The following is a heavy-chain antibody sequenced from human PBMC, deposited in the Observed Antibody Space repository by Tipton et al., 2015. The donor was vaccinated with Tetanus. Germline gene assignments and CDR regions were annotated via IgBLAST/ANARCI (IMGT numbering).Heavy chain of an antibody. CDR1: GGSISSYY. J-gene: IGHJ4*02. CDR2: IYYSGST. D-gene: IGHD7-27*01. V-gene: IGHV4-59*01. CDR3: ARIRQVGKPGPFFDY. Sequence: LRLSCTVSGGSISSYYWSWIRQPPGKGLEWIGYIYYSGSTNYNPSLKSRVTISVDTSKNQFSLKLSSVTAADTAVYYCARIRQVGKPGPFFDYWGQGTLVTVSS.